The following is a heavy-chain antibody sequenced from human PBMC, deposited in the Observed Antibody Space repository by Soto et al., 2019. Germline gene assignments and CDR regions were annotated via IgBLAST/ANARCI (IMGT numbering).Heavy chain of an antibody. CDR2: MNPNSGNT. D-gene: IGHD2-15*01. Sequence: ASVKVSCKASGYTFTSYDINWVRQATGQGLEWMGWMNPNSGNTGYAQKFQGRVTMTRNTSISTAYMELSSLRSEDTAVYYCARARRGIVVVVAATGGFYYFDYWGQGTLVTVSS. CDR1: GYTFTSYD. J-gene: IGHJ4*02. V-gene: IGHV1-8*01. CDR3: ARARRGIVVVVAATGGFYYFDY.